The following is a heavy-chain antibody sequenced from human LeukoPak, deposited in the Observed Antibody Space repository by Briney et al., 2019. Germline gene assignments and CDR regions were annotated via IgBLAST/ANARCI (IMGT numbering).Heavy chain of an antibody. CDR1: GFTFDDYA. V-gene: IGHV3-9*01. CDR2: ISWNSGSI. CDR3: AKDLDYGGNSGFDY. J-gene: IGHJ4*02. Sequence: GGSLRLSCAASGFTFDDYAMHWVRQAPGKGLEWVSGISWNSGSIGYADSVKGRFTISRDNAKNSLYLQMNSLRAEDTALYYCAKDLDYGGNSGFDYWGQGTLVTVSS. D-gene: IGHD4-23*01.